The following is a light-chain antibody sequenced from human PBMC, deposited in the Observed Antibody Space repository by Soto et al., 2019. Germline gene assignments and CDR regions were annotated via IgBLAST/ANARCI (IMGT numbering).Light chain of an antibody. J-gene: IGKJ4*01. Sequence: TVMTQSPATLSVSPGETANLSCRASQNISGTLAWYQQKPGQAPRLLIYSASTRATGVPARFSGSGSGTEFTLTISSLQPEDFAVFYCQQYKFWPLTFGGGTKVEIK. CDR1: QNISGT. CDR3: QQYKFWPLT. CDR2: SAS. V-gene: IGKV3-15*01.